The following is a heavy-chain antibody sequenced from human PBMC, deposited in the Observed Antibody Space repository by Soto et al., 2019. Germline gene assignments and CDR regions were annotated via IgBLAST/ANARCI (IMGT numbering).Heavy chain of an antibody. CDR2: MNPNSGNK. V-gene: IGHV1-8*01. CDR1: GYTFTSYD. Sequence: QVQLVQSGAEVKKPGASVKVSCKASGYTFTSYDINWVRQATGQGLEWMGWMNPNSGNKGYAQKFQGRVTVTRNTSISTADMGLSSLRSEDTAVYYCARGRRCSGGSCYPYYYYYYMELWGKGTTVTVS. J-gene: IGHJ6*03. D-gene: IGHD2-15*01. CDR3: ARGRRCSGGSCYPYYYYYYMEL.